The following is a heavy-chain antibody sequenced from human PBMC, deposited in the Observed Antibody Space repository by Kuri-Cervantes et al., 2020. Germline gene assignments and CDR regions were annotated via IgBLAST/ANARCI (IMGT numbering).Heavy chain of an antibody. Sequence: LSLTCAASGFTFSSYAMSWVRQAPGKGLEWVAVISYDGSNKYYADSVKGRFTISRDNSKNTLYLQRNSLRAEDTAVYYCARGGWGSSSWYRGDWFDPWGQGTLVTVSS. CDR2: ISYDGSNK. J-gene: IGHJ5*02. D-gene: IGHD6-13*01. V-gene: IGHV3-30-3*01. CDR3: ARGGWGSSSWYRGDWFDP. CDR1: GFTFSSYA.